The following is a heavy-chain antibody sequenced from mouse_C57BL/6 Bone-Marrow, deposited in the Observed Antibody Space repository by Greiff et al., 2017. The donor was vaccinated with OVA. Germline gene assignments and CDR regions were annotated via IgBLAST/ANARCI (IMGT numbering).Heavy chain of an antibody. D-gene: IGHD1-1*02. CDR1: GYTFTSYG. Sequence: QVQLKQSGAELVRPGASVKLSCKASGYTFTSYGISWVKQRTGQGLEWIGEIYPRSGHTYYNEKFKGKATLTADKSSRTAYMELRRLTSEDSAVYFCTRRRYYGCNFDYWGQGTTLTVSS. CDR3: TRRRYYGCNFDY. CDR2: IYPRSGHT. V-gene: IGHV1-81*01. J-gene: IGHJ2*01.